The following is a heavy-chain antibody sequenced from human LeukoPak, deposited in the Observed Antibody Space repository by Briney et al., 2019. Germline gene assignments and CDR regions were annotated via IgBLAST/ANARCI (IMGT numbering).Heavy chain of an antibody. CDR3: AAGDIVATPFDY. CDR2: IIPIFGTA. V-gene: IGHV1-69*13. Sequence: SVKVSCKASGGTFSSYAISWVRQAPGQGLEWMGGIIPIFGTANYAQKFQGRVTVTADESTSTAYMELSSLRSEDTAVYYCAAGDIVATPFDYWGQGTLVTVSS. J-gene: IGHJ4*02. D-gene: IGHD5-12*01. CDR1: GGTFSSYA.